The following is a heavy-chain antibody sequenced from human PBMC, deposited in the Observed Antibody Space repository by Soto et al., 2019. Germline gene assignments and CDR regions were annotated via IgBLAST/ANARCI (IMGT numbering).Heavy chain of an antibody. J-gene: IGHJ4*02. V-gene: IGHV4-34*01. D-gene: IGHD6-19*01. CDR2: INHSGST. CDR1: GGSFSGYY. CDR3: ARGRGSGPYYFDY. Sequence: QVQLQQWGAGLLKPSETLSLTCAVYGGSFSGYYWSWIRQPPGKGLEWIGEINHSGSTNYNPSLKSRVTISVDTYKNQFSLKLSSVTAADTAVYYCARGRGSGPYYFDYWGQGTLVTVSS.